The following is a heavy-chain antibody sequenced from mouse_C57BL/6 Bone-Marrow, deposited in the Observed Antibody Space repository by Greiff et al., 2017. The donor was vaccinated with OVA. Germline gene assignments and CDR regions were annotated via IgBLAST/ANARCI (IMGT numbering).Heavy chain of an antibody. Sequence: DVHLVESGPGLVKPSQSLSLTCSVTGYSITSGYYWNWIRQFPGNKLEWMGYISYDGSNNYNPSLKNRISITRDTSKNQFFLKLNSVTTEDTATYYCARGLTGLYAMDYWGQGTSVTVSS. D-gene: IGHD4-1*01. V-gene: IGHV3-6*01. CDR2: ISYDGSN. J-gene: IGHJ4*01. CDR1: GYSITSGYY. CDR3: ARGLTGLYAMDY.